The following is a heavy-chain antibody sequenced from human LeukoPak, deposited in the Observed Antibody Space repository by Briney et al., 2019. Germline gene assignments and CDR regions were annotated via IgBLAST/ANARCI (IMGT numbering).Heavy chain of an antibody. CDR3: AAIVNSGWYRYFDY. J-gene: IGHJ4*02. CDR2: ISGYNGNT. Sequence: ASVKVSCKASGYTFTSYGISWVRQAPGQGLEWMGWISGYNGNTNYAQKLQGRVTMTTDTSTSTAYMELRSLRSDDTAVYYCAAIVNSGWYRYFDYWGQGTLVTVSS. V-gene: IGHV1-18*01. CDR1: GYTFTSYG. D-gene: IGHD6-19*01.